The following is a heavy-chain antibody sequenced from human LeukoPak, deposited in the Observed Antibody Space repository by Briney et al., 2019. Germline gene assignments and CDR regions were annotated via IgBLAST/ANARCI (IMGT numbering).Heavy chain of an antibody. V-gene: IGHV5-51*01. Sequence: GESLKISCKGSGYRFTSYWIGWVRQMPGKGLEWMGIIYPGDSDIRYSPSFQGQVTISADKSISTAFLQWSSLKASDTAIYYCARPSALYSGISEDYWGQGTLVSVSS. CDR1: GYRFTSYW. CDR3: ARPSALYSGISEDY. CDR2: IYPGDSDI. D-gene: IGHD4-23*01. J-gene: IGHJ4*02.